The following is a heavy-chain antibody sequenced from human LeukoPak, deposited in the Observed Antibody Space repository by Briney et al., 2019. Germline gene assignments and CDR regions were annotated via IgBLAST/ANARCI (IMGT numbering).Heavy chain of an antibody. CDR3: ASGPYASDAGY. Sequence: SEALSLTCAVPGGSFTSYFWCWIRHPPGKGLEWIEEINHSGNTNSIPSLKSRVNISVDSSKDQFALKLSAVTAADTAVYYCASGPYASDAGYWGQGTLVTVSS. CDR1: GGSFTSYF. D-gene: IGHD2-2*01. CDR2: INHSGNT. V-gene: IGHV4-34*01. J-gene: IGHJ4*02.